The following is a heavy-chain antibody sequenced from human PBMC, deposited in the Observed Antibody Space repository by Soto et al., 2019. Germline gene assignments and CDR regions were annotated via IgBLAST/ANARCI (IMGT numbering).Heavy chain of an antibody. Sequence: QVQLVESGGGWVEPGGSLRLSCAASGFTFSDYYMNWIRQAPGKRLEWMSFISASGSTIYYADSVKGRFTISRDNAKNSLYLQVNSLRVEDTAVYYCARDLCRSSSCYERWFDPWGQGTLVTVSS. J-gene: IGHJ5*02. CDR2: ISASGSTI. CDR1: GFTFSDYY. D-gene: IGHD3-22*01. V-gene: IGHV3-11*01. CDR3: ARDLCRSSSCYERWFDP.